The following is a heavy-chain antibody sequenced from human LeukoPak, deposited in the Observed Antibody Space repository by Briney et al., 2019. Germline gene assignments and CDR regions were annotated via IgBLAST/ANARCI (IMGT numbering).Heavy chain of an antibody. V-gene: IGHV5-51*01. J-gene: IGHJ4*02. CDR1: GYSFTNYW. Sequence: GESLKISCQASGYSFTNYWIGWVRQMPGKGLEWMGIIYPGDSTTIYSPSFEGQVTISADKSISTAYLQWSSLKASDTAMYYCASSYCSGGSCYPEYFDYWGQGTLVTVSS. CDR3: ASSYCSGGSCYPEYFDY. D-gene: IGHD2-15*01. CDR2: IYPGDSTT.